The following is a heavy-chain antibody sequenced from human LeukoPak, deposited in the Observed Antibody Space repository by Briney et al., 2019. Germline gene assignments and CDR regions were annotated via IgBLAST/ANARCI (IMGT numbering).Heavy chain of an antibody. CDR3: AREGQQLVLKAFDI. J-gene: IGHJ3*02. Sequence: GALRLSCAGSGFTFRDYYMSWIRQAPGKGPGWVSYISSSGSPIYYADSVKGRFTISRDNAKNSLYLQMDSLRAEDTAVYYCAREGQQLVLKAFDIWGQGTMVTVSS. D-gene: IGHD6-13*01. V-gene: IGHV3-11*04. CDR1: GFTFRDYY. CDR2: ISSSGSPI.